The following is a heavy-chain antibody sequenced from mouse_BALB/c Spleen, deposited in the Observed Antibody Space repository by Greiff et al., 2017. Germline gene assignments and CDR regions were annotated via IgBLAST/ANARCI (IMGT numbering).Heavy chain of an antibody. V-gene: IGHV5-12-2*01. Sequence: EVKVVESGGGLVQPGGSLKLSCAASGFTFSSYTMSWVRQTPEKRLEWVAYISNGGGSTYYPDTVKGRFTISRDNAKNTLYLQMSSLKSEDTAMYYCARHISTVDYFDYWGQGTTLTVSS. J-gene: IGHJ2*01. CDR1: GFTFSSYT. CDR2: ISNGGGST. D-gene: IGHD1-1*01. CDR3: ARHISTVDYFDY.